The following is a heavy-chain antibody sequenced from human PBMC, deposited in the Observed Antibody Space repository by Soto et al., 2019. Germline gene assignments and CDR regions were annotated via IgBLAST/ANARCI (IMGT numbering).Heavy chain of an antibody. CDR1: GFTFSSYG. D-gene: IGHD6-13*01. V-gene: IGHV3-33*01. CDR3: ARDRIAAAGIHYYGMDV. J-gene: IGHJ6*02. CDR2: IWYDGSNK. Sequence: GGSLRLSCAASGFTFSSYGMHWVRQAPGKGLEWVAVIWYDGSNKYYADSVKGRFTISRDNSKNTLYPQMNSLRAEDTAVYYCARDRIAAAGIHYYGMDVWGQGTTVTVSS.